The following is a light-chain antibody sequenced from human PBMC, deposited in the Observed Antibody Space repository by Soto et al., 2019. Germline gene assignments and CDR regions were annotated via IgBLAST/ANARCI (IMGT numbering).Light chain of an antibody. CDR3: KQYNSYRT. V-gene: IGKV1-5*01. CDR1: QSISSW. J-gene: IGKJ1*01. Sequence: DLQMTQSPSTLSASVGDRVTITCRASQSISSWLAWYQQKPGKAPKLLIYDASSLESGVPSRFSGSGSGTEFTLTISSLQPDDFATYYCKQYNSYRTFGQGTKVDI. CDR2: DAS.